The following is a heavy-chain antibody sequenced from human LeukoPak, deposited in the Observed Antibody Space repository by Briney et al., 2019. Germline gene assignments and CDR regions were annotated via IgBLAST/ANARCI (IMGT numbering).Heavy chain of an antibody. J-gene: IGHJ4*02. D-gene: IGHD6-13*01. CDR2: ISYDGSNK. CDR3: AREGRVSRQLDPYYFDY. V-gene: IGHV3-30-3*01. CDR1: GFTFSSYA. Sequence: GGSLRLSCAASGFTFSSYAMHWVRQAPGKGLEWVAVISYDGSNKYYADSVKGRFTISRDNSKNTLYLQMNSLRAEDTAVYYCAREGRVSRQLDPYYFDYWGQGTLVTVSS.